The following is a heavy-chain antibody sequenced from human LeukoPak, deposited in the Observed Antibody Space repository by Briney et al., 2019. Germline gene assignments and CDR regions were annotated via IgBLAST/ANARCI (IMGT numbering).Heavy chain of an antibody. CDR3: ARQILRGSYFYYLDV. CDR2: ISSSGSTI. D-gene: IGHD3-10*01. V-gene: IGHV3-11*04. CDR1: GFTFSDYY. J-gene: IGHJ6*03. Sequence: AGGSLRLSCAASGFTFSDYYMSWIRQAPGKGLEWVSYISSSGSTIYYADSVKGRFTISRDNAKNSLYLQMNSLRAEDTAVYYCARQILRGSYFYYLDVWGTGTPVTVSS.